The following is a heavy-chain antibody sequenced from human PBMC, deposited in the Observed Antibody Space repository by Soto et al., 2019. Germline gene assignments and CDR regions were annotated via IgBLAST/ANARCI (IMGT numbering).Heavy chain of an antibody. D-gene: IGHD5-18*01. J-gene: IGHJ4*02. Sequence: QVQLVESGGGVVQPGRSLRLSCAASGFTFSSYAMHWVRQAPGKGLEWVAVISYDGSNKYYADSVKGRFTISRDNSKNTLYLQMNSLRAEDTAVYYCARKILWGQGTLVTVSS. V-gene: IGHV3-30-3*01. CDR3: ARKIL. CDR2: ISYDGSNK. CDR1: GFTFSSYA.